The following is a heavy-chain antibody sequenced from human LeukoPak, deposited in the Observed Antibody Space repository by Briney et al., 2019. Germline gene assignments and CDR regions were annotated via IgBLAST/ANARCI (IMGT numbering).Heavy chain of an antibody. CDR2: ISGSGGST. V-gene: IGHV3-23*01. CDR1: GFTFSSYA. J-gene: IGHJ6*03. Sequence: PGGSLRLSCAASGFTFSSYAMSWVRQAPGKGLEWVSAISGSGGSTYYADSVKGRFTISRDNSKNTLYLQMNSLRAEDTAVYYCAARYPNYYYYYMDVWGKGTTVTVSS. D-gene: IGHD3-9*01. CDR3: AARYPNYYYYYMDV.